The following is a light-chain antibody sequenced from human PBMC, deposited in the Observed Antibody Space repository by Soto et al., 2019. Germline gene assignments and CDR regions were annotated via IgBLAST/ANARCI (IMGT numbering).Light chain of an antibody. CDR1: QSVSSTY. Sequence: EIVLTQSPGTLSLSPGERATLSCRASQSVSSTYLAWYQQKPGQAPRLLIYGTSSRATGIADRFSGSGSGHDFTLTISRLEPEDFAVYYCQQYGSSPGFTFGPGTKVDIK. CDR2: GTS. J-gene: IGKJ3*01. CDR3: QQYGSSPGFT. V-gene: IGKV3-20*01.